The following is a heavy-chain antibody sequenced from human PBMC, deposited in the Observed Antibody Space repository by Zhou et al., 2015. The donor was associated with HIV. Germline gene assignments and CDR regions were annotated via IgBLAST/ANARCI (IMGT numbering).Heavy chain of an antibody. CDR2: IIPILGIA. Sequence: QVQLVQSGAEVKKPGSSVKVSCKASGGTFSSYTISWVRQAPGQGLEWMGRIIPILGIANYAQKFQGRVTITADKSTSTAYMELSSLRSEDTAVYYCARVRSGIAAAADFDYVGPTGTRGHRLL. CDR3: ARVRSGIAAAADFDY. V-gene: IGHV1-69*02. D-gene: IGHD6-13*01. CDR1: GGTFSSYT. J-gene: IGHJ4*01.